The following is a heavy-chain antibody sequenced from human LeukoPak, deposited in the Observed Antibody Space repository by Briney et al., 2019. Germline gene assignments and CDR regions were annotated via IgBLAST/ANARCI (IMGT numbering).Heavy chain of an antibody. Sequence: ASVKVSCKASGFTFTSSAVQWVRQARGQRLEWIGWIVVGSGNTNYAQKFQERVTITRDMSTSTAYMELSSLRSEDTAVYYCGADYGDYAYNWFDPWGQGTLVTVSS. CDR1: GFTFTSSA. D-gene: IGHD4-17*01. J-gene: IGHJ5*02. CDR2: IVVGSGNT. CDR3: GADYGDYAYNWFDP. V-gene: IGHV1-58*01.